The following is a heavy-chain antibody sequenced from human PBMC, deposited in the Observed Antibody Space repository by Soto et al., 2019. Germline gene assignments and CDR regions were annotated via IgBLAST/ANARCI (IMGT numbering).Heavy chain of an antibody. Sequence: SETLSLTCTVSGDSIRAYYWSWMRQPPGKGLEWVGYVYFTGTTNYNSSLKSRVAISEDTSKNQISLKLTSVTAADTGVYYCARARNRYFDTSGNYRFTSWGQGTLVTVSS. CDR3: ARARNRYFDTSGNYRFTS. J-gene: IGHJ5*02. CDR1: GDSIRAYY. D-gene: IGHD3-22*01. CDR2: VYFTGTT. V-gene: IGHV4-59*01.